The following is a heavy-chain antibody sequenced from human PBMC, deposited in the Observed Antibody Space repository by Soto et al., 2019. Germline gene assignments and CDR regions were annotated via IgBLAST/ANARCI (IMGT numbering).Heavy chain of an antibody. V-gene: IGHV3-74*01. Sequence: EVQLVESGGGLVQPGGSLRLSCAAPGFTCSRYWMHGVRQAPGEGLMGVSRINSDGSMTSYADSVKGRFTISRDNAKNTVYLHMNSLRAEDTARYYCVRGKDQYNTLTYSYYDQWGQGTLVTVSS. J-gene: IGHJ4*02. CDR3: VRGKDQYNTLTYSYYDQ. CDR1: GFTCSRYW. D-gene: IGHD4-4*01. CDR2: INSDGSMT.